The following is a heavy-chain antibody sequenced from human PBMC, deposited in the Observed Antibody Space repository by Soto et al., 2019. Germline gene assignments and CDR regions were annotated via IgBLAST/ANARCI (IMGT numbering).Heavy chain of an antibody. CDR1: GGSISSYY. CDR2: IYYSGST. CDR3: ARDEGITVAGAESYYYGMDV. J-gene: IGHJ6*02. V-gene: IGHV4-59*01. Sequence: ASETLSLTCTVSGGSISSYYWSWIRQPPGKGLEWIGYIYYSGSTNYNPSLKSRVTISVDTSKNQFSLKLSSVTAADTAVYYCARDEGITVAGAESYYYGMDVWGQGTTVTVSS. D-gene: IGHD6-19*01.